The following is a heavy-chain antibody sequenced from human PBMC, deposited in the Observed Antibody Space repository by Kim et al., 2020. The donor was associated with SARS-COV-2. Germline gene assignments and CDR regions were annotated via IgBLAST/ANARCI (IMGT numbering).Heavy chain of an antibody. CDR1: GFTFSSYA. D-gene: IGHD3-10*01. CDR3: AKDSHVAFPGSTLLWFGELGPDY. J-gene: IGHJ4*02. V-gene: IGHV3-23*01. Sequence: GGSLRLSCAASGFTFSSYAMSWVRQAPGKGLEWVSAISGSGGSTYYADSVKGRFTISRDNSKNTLYLQMNSLRAEDTAVYYCAKDSHVAFPGSTLLWFGELGPDYWGQGTLVTVSS. CDR2: ISGSGGST.